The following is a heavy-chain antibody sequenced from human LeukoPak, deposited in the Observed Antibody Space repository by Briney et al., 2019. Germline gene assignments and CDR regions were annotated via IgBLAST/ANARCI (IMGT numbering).Heavy chain of an antibody. Sequence: GGSLRLSCAASGFTFSSYSMNWVRQAPGKGLECVSYISSSSSTIYYADSVKGRFTISRDNAKNSLYLQMNSLRAEDTAVYYCARVYYGSGSQNWFDPWGQGTLVTVSS. CDR1: GFTFSSYS. V-gene: IGHV3-48*04. CDR2: ISSSSSTI. J-gene: IGHJ5*02. CDR3: ARVYYGSGSQNWFDP. D-gene: IGHD3-10*01.